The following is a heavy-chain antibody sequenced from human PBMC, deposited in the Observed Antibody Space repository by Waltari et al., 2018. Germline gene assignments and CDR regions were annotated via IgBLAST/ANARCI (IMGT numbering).Heavy chain of an antibody. J-gene: IGHJ4*02. Sequence: EVQLVESGGGLVQPGGSLRLSCAASGFTFSSYWMSGVRQAPGKGLEWVANIKTDGSEKYYVYSVKGRFTISRDNSKNSLYLQMHSLRAEDTAVYYFARETGGYDYDSSGYFDYWGQGTLVTVSS. D-gene: IGHD3-22*01. CDR3: ARETGGYDYDSSGYFDY. V-gene: IGHV3-7*01. CDR1: GFTFSSYW. CDR2: IKTDGSEK.